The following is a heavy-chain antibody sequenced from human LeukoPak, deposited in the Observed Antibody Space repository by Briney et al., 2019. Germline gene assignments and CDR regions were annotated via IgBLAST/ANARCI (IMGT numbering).Heavy chain of an antibody. CDR3: ARTRDTPPLYYYDSSGYFDY. Sequence: ASVKVSCKASGYTFTSYGISWVRQAPGQRLEWMGWISPYNGNTNYAKKLQGRVTMTTDTSTSTAYMELRSLRSDDTAVYYCARTRDTPPLYYYDSSGYFDYWGQGTLVTVSS. D-gene: IGHD3-22*01. V-gene: IGHV1-18*01. CDR2: ISPYNGNT. CDR1: GYTFTSYG. J-gene: IGHJ4*02.